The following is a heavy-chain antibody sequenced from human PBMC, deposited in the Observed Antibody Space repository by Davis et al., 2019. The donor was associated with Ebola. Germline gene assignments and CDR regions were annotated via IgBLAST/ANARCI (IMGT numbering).Heavy chain of an antibody. J-gene: IGHJ6*02. V-gene: IGHV4-39*01. CDR1: GDSVDTTSHY. CDR2: IYYSGSD. CDR3: GRGPYGLDV. Sequence: PSETLSLTCSVSGDSVDTTSHYWAWLRQSPGKGLEWIASIYYSGSDYKNPSLKSRVTIFTDPSKNQIFLQLSSVTAADTAVYYCGRGPYGLDVWGQGTTVTVSS.